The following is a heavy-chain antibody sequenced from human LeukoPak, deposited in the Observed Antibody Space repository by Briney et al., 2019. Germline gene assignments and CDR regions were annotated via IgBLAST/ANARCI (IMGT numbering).Heavy chain of an antibody. D-gene: IGHD2-15*01. CDR1: GYTFTSYG. J-gene: IGHJ4*02. CDR3: ARAQTPPPYCSGGSCYTLGPYYFDY. Sequence: ASVKVSCKASGYTFTSYGISWVRQAPGQGLEWIGWISAYNGNTNYAQKLQGRVTMTTDTSTSTAYMELRSLRSDDTAVYYCARAQTPPPYCSGGSCYTLGPYYFDYWGQGTLVTVSS. CDR2: ISAYNGNT. V-gene: IGHV1-18*01.